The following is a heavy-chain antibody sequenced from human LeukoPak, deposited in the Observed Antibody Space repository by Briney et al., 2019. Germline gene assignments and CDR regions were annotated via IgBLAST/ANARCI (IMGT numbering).Heavy chain of an antibody. Sequence: PGKSLRLSCAASGFTFSSYALHWVRQAPGRGLEWVAVMSSDRTERYYADSVKGRFTISRDNSKNTMYLQMNSLTVQDAAEYYCAKSRVVAAAHFDSWGQGTLVAVSP. CDR2: MSSDRTER. V-gene: IGHV3-30*04. CDR3: AKSRVVAAAHFDS. J-gene: IGHJ4*02. CDR1: GFTFSSYA. D-gene: IGHD2-15*01.